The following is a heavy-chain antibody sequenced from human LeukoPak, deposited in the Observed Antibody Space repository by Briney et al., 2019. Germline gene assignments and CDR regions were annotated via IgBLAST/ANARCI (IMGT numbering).Heavy chain of an antibody. V-gene: IGHV3-7*01. D-gene: IGHD6-19*01. CDR2: IKQDGSEK. CDR1: GFTFSSHW. J-gene: IGHJ6*02. CDR3: ARDTSAWRYGMDL. Sequence: GGSLRLSCEASGFTFSSHWMSWVRQAPGKGLEWVAIIKQDGSEKDYVDSVTGRFTISRDNAKNSLYLQMNSLRDEDTAVYYCARDTSAWRYGMDLWGQGTTVTVSS.